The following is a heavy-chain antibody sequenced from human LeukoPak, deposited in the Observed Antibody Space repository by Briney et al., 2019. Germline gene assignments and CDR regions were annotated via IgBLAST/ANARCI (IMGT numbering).Heavy chain of an antibody. D-gene: IGHD5-12*01. CDR3: ARDLRLRSFDY. CDR2: ISAYNGNT. J-gene: IGHJ4*02. CDR1: GYTFTSYG. V-gene: IGHV1-18*01. Sequence: ASAKVSCKTSGYTFTSYGISWVRQAPGQGLEWMGWISAYNGNTNYAQKLQGRVTMTTDTSTSTAYMDLRSLRSDDTAVYYCARDLRLRSFDYWGQGTLVTVSS.